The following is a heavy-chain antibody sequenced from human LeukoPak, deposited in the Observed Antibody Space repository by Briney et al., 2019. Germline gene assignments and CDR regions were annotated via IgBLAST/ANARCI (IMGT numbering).Heavy chain of an antibody. J-gene: IGHJ4*02. CDR3: ARHGQDHSGWYRGLFDY. CDR2: IYYSGST. D-gene: IGHD6-19*01. CDR1: GGSISSYY. V-gene: IGHV4-59*08. Sequence: PSETLSLTCTVSGGSISSYYWSWIRQPPGKGLEWIGYIYYSGSTNYNPSLKSRVTISVDTSKNQFSLKLSSVTAADTAVYYCARHGQDHSGWYRGLFDYWGQGTLVTVSS.